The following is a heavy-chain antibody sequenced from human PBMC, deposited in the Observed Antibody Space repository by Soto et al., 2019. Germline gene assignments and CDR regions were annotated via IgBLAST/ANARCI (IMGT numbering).Heavy chain of an antibody. D-gene: IGHD6-13*01. Sequence: PGGSLRLSCAASGFTFSSYWMSWVRQAPGKGLEWVANIKQDGSEKYYVDSVKDRFTISRDNAKNSLYLQMNSLRAEDTAVYYCERLIAAAGTSFRYYYSGMDVWGKGTTVTVSS. CDR2: IKQDGSEK. J-gene: IGHJ6*04. CDR3: ERLIAAAGTSFRYYYSGMDV. CDR1: GFTFSSYW. V-gene: IGHV3-7*01.